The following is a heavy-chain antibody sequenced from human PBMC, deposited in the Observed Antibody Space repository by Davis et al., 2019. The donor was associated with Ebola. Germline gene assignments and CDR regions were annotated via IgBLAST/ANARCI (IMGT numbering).Heavy chain of an antibody. J-gene: IGHJ4*02. CDR1: GYTFPNYY. Sequence: ASVKVSCKASGYTFPNYYMHWVRQAPGQGLEWMAWINTYNDNTKYAQKFQGRVTLTTDTSTNTAYMDLRDLASDDAALYYCARLAMVAAGCHDYWGQGSLVAVSS. CDR3: ARLAMVAAGCHDY. V-gene: IGHV1-18*04. CDR2: INTYNDNT. D-gene: IGHD6-13*01.